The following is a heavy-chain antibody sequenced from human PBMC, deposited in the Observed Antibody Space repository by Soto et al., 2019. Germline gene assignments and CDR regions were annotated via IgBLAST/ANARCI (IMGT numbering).Heavy chain of an antibody. D-gene: IGHD2-8*01. CDR2: ISSSSSTI. CDR1: GFTFSSYS. V-gene: IGHV3-48*01. J-gene: IGHJ3*02. CDR3: ARTSLYDRSIYAFDI. Sequence: GGSLRLSCAASGFTFSSYSMNWVRQAPGKGLEWVSYISSSSSTIYYADSVKGRFTISRDNAKNSLYLQMTSLRAEDTAVYYCARTSLYDRSIYAFDIWGEGTMVT.